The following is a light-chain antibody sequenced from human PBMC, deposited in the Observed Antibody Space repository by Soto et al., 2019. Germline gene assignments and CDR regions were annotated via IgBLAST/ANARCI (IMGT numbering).Light chain of an antibody. CDR1: QSVLYSSNNKNY. V-gene: IGKV4-1*01. CDR3: QQYYSTPWT. CDR2: WAS. Sequence: DIVMTQSPDSLAVSLGERATINCKSSQSVLYSSNNKNYLAWYQQKPGQPPKLLIYWASTRESGVPDRFSGSGSGTDFTLTISSLQAEDVAVYYCQQYYSTPWTFGQRSKAAIK. J-gene: IGKJ1*01.